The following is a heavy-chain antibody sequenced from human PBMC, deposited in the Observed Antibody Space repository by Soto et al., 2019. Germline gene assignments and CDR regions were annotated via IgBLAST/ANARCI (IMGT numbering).Heavy chain of an antibody. CDR1: GFTFSRYD. Sequence: EVQLVESGGGLVQPGGSLRLSCAASGFTFSRYDMYWVRQATGKGLEWVSAIGTAADTYYPASVQGRFIISRGNAKNSLYLQMNSLRAGDTAVYYCVRARGGEYFGEQLSWGQGTLVTVSS. J-gene: IGHJ4*02. CDR3: VRARGGEYFGEQLS. V-gene: IGHV3-13*04. D-gene: IGHD3-10*01. CDR2: IGTAADT.